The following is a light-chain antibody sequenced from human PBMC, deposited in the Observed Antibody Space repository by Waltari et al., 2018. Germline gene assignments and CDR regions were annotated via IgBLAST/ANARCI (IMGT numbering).Light chain of an antibody. CDR2: GTS. J-gene: IGKJ3*01. V-gene: IGKV1-12*01. CDR1: QDIGNR. CDR3: QQAKSFPIT. Sequence: DIQMTQSPSSVFASIGYRVTITCRASQDIGNRLAWYQQKPGKTPNLLIYGTSGLKNGVPSRVSGSGSKTECALTVSSLQPEDFATYYCQQAKSFPITFGPGTKVDIK.